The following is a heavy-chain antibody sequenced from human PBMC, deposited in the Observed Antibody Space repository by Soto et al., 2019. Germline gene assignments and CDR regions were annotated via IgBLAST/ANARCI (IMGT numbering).Heavy chain of an antibody. CDR1: GFTFSSYA. Sequence: QVQLVESGGGVVQPGRSLRLSCAASGFTFSSYAMHWVRQAPGKGLEWVAVISYDGSNKYYADSVKGRFTISRDNSKNTLYLQMNSLRAEDTAVYYCARDHGVVWGQGTLVTVSS. CDR3: ARDHGVV. D-gene: IGHD3-3*01. CDR2: ISYDGSNK. V-gene: IGHV3-30-3*01. J-gene: IGHJ4*02.